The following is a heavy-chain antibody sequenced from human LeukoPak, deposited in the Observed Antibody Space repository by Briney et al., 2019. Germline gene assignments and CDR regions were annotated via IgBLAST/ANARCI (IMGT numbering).Heavy chain of an antibody. CDR3: AREVRYCSSTSCYVRYFDY. D-gene: IGHD2-2*01. CDR1: GYTFTSYG. CDR2: ISAYNGNT. Sequence: ASVKVSCKASGYTFTSYGISWVRQAPGQGLEWMGWISAYNGNTNYAQKLQGRVTMTTDTSTSTAYMELRSLRSDDTAVYYCAREVRYCSSTSCYVRYFDYWGQGTLVTVSS. J-gene: IGHJ4*02. V-gene: IGHV1-18*01.